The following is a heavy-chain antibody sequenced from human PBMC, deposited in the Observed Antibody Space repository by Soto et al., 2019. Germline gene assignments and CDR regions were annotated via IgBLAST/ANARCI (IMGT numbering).Heavy chain of an antibody. J-gene: IGHJ6*02. V-gene: IGHV3-33*01. CDR1: GFTFSSYG. Sequence: GGSLRLSCAASGFTFSSYGMHWVRQAPGKGLEWVAVIWYDGSNKYYADSVKGRFTISRDNSKNTLYLQMNSLRAEDTAVYYCARDSPPTPFSIYPGPLDVWGQGTTVTVSS. CDR3: ARDSPPTPFSIYPGPLDV. CDR2: IWYDGSNK. D-gene: IGHD3-3*02.